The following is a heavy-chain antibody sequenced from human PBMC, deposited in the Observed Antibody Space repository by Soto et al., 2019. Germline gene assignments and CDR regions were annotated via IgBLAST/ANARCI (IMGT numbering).Heavy chain of an antibody. V-gene: IGHV5-51*01. CDR2: IYPGDSDT. CDR1: GYSFTSYW. Sequence: ESLKISCKGSGYSFTSYWIGWVRQMPGKGLEWMGIIYPGDSDTRYSPSFQGQVTISADKSISTAYLQWSSLRASDTAMYYCARIGSSTSEPYGMDVWGQGNTVTVSS. J-gene: IGHJ6*02. D-gene: IGHD2-2*01. CDR3: ARIGSSTSEPYGMDV.